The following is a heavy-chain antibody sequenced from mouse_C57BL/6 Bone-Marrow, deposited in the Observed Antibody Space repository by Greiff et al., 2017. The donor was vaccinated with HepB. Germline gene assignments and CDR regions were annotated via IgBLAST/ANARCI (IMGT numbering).Heavy chain of an antibody. Sequence: DVMLVESGGGLVKPGGSLKLSCAASGFTFSSYAMSWVRQTPEKRLEWVATISDGGSYTYYPDNVKGRFTISRDNAKNNLYLQMSHLKSEDTAMYYCARDYYGSSYRAYWGQGTLVTVSA. D-gene: IGHD1-1*01. J-gene: IGHJ3*01. CDR2: ISDGGSYT. CDR1: GFTFSSYA. V-gene: IGHV5-4*03. CDR3: ARDYYGSSYRAY.